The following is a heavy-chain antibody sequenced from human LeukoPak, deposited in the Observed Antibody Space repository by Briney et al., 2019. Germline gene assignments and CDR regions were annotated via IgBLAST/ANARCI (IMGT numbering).Heavy chain of an antibody. J-gene: IGHJ4*02. CDR3: ARDISRDSSGWYFSYFDY. CDR1: GCTFTSYG. Sequence: PGASVKVSCKASGCTFTSYGISWVRQAPGQGLEWMGWISAYNGNTNYAQKLQGRVTMTTDTSTSTAYMELRSLRSDDTAVYYCARDISRDSSGWYFSYFDYWGQGTLVTVSS. CDR2: ISAYNGNT. V-gene: IGHV1-18*01. D-gene: IGHD6-19*01.